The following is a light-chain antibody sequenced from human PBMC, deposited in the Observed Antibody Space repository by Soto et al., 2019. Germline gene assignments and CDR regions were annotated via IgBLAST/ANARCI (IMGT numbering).Light chain of an antibody. Sequence: EIVLTQSPGTLSLSPGERATLSCRASQSVSSSYLAWYQQKPGQAPRLLIYGASSRATGIPDRFSGSGPGTDFTLTISRLEPEDFAVYYCQQYGISPKTFGQGTKVEIK. CDR3: QQYGISPKT. J-gene: IGKJ1*01. V-gene: IGKV3-20*01. CDR1: QSVSSSY. CDR2: GAS.